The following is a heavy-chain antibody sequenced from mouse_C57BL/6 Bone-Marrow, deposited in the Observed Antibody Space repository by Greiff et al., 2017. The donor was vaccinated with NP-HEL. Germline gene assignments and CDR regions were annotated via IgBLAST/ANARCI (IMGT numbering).Heavy chain of an antibody. J-gene: IGHJ3*01. D-gene: IGHD1-1*01. CDR2: ISDGGSYT. Sequence: EVKLMESGGGLVKPGGSLKLSCAASGFTFSSYAMSWVRQTPEKRLEWVATISDGGSYTYYPDNVKGRFPISRDNAKNNLYLQMSHLKSEDTAMYYCASPLITTVVAPAYWGQGTLVTVSA. CDR1: GFTFSSYA. V-gene: IGHV5-4*03. CDR3: ASPLITTVVAPAY.